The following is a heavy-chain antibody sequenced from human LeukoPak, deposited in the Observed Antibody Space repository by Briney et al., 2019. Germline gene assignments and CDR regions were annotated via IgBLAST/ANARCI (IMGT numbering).Heavy chain of an antibody. CDR2: IRSKADNYAT. CDR3: IRQPTGITGTTGDDY. V-gene: IGHV3-73*01. CDR1: GFTFSGSA. Sequence: GGSLRLSCAASGFTFSGSAMHWVRQASGKGLEWVGRIRSKADNYATAYPASVRGRFTISRDDSKNMAYLEMNSLKTEDTAVYYCIRQPTGITGTTGDDYWGQGTLVTVSS. J-gene: IGHJ4*02. D-gene: IGHD1-20*01.